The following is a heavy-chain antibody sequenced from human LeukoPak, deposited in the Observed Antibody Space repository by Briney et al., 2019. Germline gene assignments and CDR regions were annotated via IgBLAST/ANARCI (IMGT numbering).Heavy chain of an antibody. V-gene: IGHV3-23*01. CDR2: ISGSGGST. D-gene: IGHD3-10*01. CDR1: GFTFSSYA. J-gene: IGHJ4*02. CDR3: AKGNVLLWFGELLWDYFDY. Sequence: PGGSLRLSCAASGFTFSSYAMSWVRQAPGKGLEWVSAISGSGGSTYYADSVKGRFTISRDNSKNTLYLQMNSLRAEDTAVYYCAKGNVLLWFGELLWDYFDYWGQGTLVTASS.